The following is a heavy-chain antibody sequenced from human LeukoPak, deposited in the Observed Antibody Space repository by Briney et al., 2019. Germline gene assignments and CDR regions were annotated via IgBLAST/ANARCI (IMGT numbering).Heavy chain of an antibody. CDR2: IIPIFGTA. V-gene: IGHV1-69*13. Sequence: ASVKVSCKASGGTFSSFAISWVRQAPGQGLEWMGGIIPIFGTANYAQKFQGRVTITADESTSTAYMELSSLRSEDTAVYYCAREAQLGIRLGWFDPWGQGTLVTVSS. CDR1: GGTFSSFA. D-gene: IGHD7-27*01. CDR3: AREAQLGIRLGWFDP. J-gene: IGHJ5*02.